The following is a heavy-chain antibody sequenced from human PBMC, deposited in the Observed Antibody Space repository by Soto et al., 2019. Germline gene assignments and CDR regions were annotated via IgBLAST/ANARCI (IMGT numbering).Heavy chain of an antibody. CDR2: IYYSRST. Sequence: TLSLTCTVSGGSISSSLYYWGWIRKPPGKGLEWIGSIYYSRSTYYNPSLESRVTISVDTSKNQFSLKLSSVTAADTALYYCARGYGSGSFNWFDPWGQGTLVTVSS. V-gene: IGHV4-39*01. J-gene: IGHJ5*02. CDR1: GGSISSSLYY. CDR3: ARGYGSGSFNWFDP. D-gene: IGHD3-10*01.